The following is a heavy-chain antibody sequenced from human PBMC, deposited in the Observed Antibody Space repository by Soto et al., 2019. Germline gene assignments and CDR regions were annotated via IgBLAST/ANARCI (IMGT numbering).Heavy chain of an antibody. CDR2: ISSNGGST. Sequence: AGSLRLSCSASAFTFSSYATHWVRQAPGKGLEYVSAISSNGGSTYYADSEKGRFTSSRDNSKSTLYLQMSSLRAEDTAVYYCVKDIAVAASSWFDPWGQGTLVTVSS. V-gene: IGHV3-64D*06. CDR1: AFTFSSYA. J-gene: IGHJ5*02. D-gene: IGHD6-19*01. CDR3: VKDIAVAASSWFDP.